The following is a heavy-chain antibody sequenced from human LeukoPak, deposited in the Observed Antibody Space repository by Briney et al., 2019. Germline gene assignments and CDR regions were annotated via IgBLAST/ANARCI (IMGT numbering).Heavy chain of an antibody. J-gene: IGHJ3*02. Sequence: PGGSLGLSCAASGFTFSSYEMNWVRQAPGKGLEWVSYISSSGSTIYYADSVKGRFTISRDNAKNSLYLQMNSLRAEDTAVYYCARDLLAWRYYDSSGYPPFFDIWGQGTMVTVSS. CDR2: ISSSGSTI. CDR3: ARDLLAWRYYDSSGYPPFFDI. V-gene: IGHV3-48*03. D-gene: IGHD3-22*01. CDR1: GFTFSSYE.